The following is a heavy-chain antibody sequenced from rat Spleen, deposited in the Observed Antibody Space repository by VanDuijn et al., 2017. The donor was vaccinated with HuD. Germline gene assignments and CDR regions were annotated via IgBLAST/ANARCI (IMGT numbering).Heavy chain of an antibody. V-gene: IGHV5-29*01. CDR1: GFTFSDYY. J-gene: IGHJ2*01. CDR2: ISYDGSGT. Sequence: EVQLVESDGGLVQPGRSLKLSCAASGFTFSDYYMAWVRQAPTKGLEWVATISYDGSGTYYRDSVRGRFTISRDNAKSTLYLQMDSLRSEDTATYYCAGTGGLPNYFDYWGQGVMVTVSS. CDR3: AGTGGLPNYFDY. D-gene: IGHD1-4*01.